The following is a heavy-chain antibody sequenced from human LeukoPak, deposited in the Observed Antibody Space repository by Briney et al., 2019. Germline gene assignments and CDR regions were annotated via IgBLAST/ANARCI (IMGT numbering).Heavy chain of an antibody. CDR2: ISPYNGNT. CDR1: GYTFTSYC. D-gene: IGHD3-10*01. Sequence: GDSVKVSCKASGYTFTSYCISWVRQAPGQGLEWMALISPYNGNTDYAQNIRGRVTMTTDTSTSTAYMELRSLRSDDTAVYYCARYSVDGSGTYYNDSPDYWGQGTLVTVSS. CDR3: ARYSVDGSGTYYNDSPDY. J-gene: IGHJ4*02. V-gene: IGHV1-18*01.